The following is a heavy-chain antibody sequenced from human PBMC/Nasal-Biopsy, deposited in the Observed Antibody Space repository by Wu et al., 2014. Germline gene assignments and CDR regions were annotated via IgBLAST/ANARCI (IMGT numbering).Heavy chain of an antibody. J-gene: IGHJ5*02. CDR3: TTETLGMGNRASES. CDR2: INDDSSYT. D-gene: IGHD2-8*01. V-gene: IGHV3-74*03. Sequence: LRLSCATSRFTFSNYWMHWVRQVPGKGLVWVARINDDSSYTTYADSVKGRFTISRDNAKNTLYLQMNSLSPEDTGVYYCTTETLGMGNRASESWGQGTLVTVSS. CDR1: RFTFSNYW.